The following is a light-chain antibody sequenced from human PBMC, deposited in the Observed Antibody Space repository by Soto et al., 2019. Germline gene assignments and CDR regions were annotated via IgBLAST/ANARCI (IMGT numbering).Light chain of an antibody. CDR3: QQSYSTLWT. Sequence: DIQMTQSPSSLSASVGDRVTITCRASQSISSYLNWYQQKPGKAPNLLIYAASSLQGGVPSRFSGSGSGTDFTLTISSLQPEDFATYYCQQSYSTLWTLGQGTKVDIK. CDR2: AAS. V-gene: IGKV1-39*01. CDR1: QSISSY. J-gene: IGKJ1*01.